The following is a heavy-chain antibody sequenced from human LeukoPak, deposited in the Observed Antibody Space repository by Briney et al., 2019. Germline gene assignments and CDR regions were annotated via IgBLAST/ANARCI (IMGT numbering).Heavy chain of an antibody. V-gene: IGHV3-23*01. Sequence: PGGSLRLSCAASGFTFSSYAMSWVRQAPGKGLEWVSAISGSGGSIYYADSVKGRFTISRDNSKNTLYLQMNSLRAEDTAVYYCAKDQGYGDYAAAYDYWGQGTLVTVSS. J-gene: IGHJ4*02. CDR2: ISGSGGSI. D-gene: IGHD4-17*01. CDR3: AKDQGYGDYAAAYDY. CDR1: GFTFSSYA.